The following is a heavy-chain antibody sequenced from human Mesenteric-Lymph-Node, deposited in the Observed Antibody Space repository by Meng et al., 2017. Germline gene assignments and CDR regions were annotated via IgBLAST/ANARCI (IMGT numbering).Heavy chain of an antibody. J-gene: IGHJ3*02. D-gene: IGHD2-8*01. CDR2: IGAAGDT. V-gene: IGHV3-23*01. CDR3: AKDVLMVLASDI. Sequence: GESLKISCEASGFIFSSYWMTWLRQAPGKGLEWVSTIGAAGDTYYADSVKGRFTISRDNSKNTLYLQMNNLRAEDTAVYSCAKDVLMVLASDIWGQGTMVTVSS. CDR1: GFIFSSYW.